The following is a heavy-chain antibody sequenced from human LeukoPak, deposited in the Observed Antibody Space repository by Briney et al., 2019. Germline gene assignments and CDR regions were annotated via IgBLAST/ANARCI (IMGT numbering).Heavy chain of an antibody. CDR1: GYTFTSYG. CDR2: ISAYNGNT. CDR3: ARANHCSGGSCYPPYGWFDP. Sequence: ASVKVSCKASGYTFTSYGISWVRQAPGQGLEWMGWISAYNGNTNYAQKLQGRVTMTTDTSTSTAYMELRSLRSDDTAVYYCARANHCSGGSCYPPYGWFDPWGQGTLVTVSS. D-gene: IGHD2-15*01. V-gene: IGHV1-18*01. J-gene: IGHJ5*02.